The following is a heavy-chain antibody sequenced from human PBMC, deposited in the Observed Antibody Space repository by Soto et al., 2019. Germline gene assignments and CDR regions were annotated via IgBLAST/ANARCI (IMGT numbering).Heavy chain of an antibody. V-gene: IGHV3-30*18. CDR1: GFTFSSYG. CDR2: ISYDGSNK. Sequence: GGSLRLSCAASGFTFSSYGMHWVRQAPGKGLEWVAVISYDGSNKYYADSVKGRFTISRDNSKNTLYLQMNSLRAEDTAVYYCAKPVRFLEWSLYDAFDIWGQGTMVTVSS. D-gene: IGHD3-3*01. CDR3: AKPVRFLEWSLYDAFDI. J-gene: IGHJ3*02.